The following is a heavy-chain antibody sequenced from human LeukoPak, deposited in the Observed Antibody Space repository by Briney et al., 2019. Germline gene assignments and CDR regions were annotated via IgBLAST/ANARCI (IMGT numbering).Heavy chain of an antibody. V-gene: IGHV3-30-3*01. CDR3: ARPATTFYYDRSAYWYFDY. CDR2: MSYDGNNK. J-gene: IGHJ4*02. D-gene: IGHD3-22*01. CDR1: GFTFSSYA. Sequence: PGGSLRLSCAASGFTFSSYAMHWVRQAPGKGLEWVAVMSYDGNNKYYADSVKGRVTISRDNSKNTLYLQMNSLRAEDTAVYFCARPATTFYYDRSAYWYFDYWGQGTLVTVSS.